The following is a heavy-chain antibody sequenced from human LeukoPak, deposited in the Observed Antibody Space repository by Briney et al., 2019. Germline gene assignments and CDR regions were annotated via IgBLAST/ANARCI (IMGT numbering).Heavy chain of an antibody. CDR2: ISWNSGSI. CDR1: GFIFDDYA. J-gene: IGHJ3*02. D-gene: IGHD2-2*01. V-gene: IGHV3-9*01. CDR3: AKTRVPAAPTDAFDI. Sequence: GGSLRLSCAASGFIFDDYAMHWVRQAPGKGLEWVSGISWNSGSIGYADSVKGRFTISRDNAKNSLYLQMNSLRAEDTALYYCAKTRVPAAPTDAFDIWGQGTMVTVSS.